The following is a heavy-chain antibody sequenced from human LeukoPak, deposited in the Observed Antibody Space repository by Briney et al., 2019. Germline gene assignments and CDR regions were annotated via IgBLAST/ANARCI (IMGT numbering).Heavy chain of an antibody. J-gene: IGHJ1*01. CDR1: GYTFSSYG. V-gene: IGHV1-18*01. CDR3: ATGPGGSVAEYFQH. CDR2: ISGYNGNT. Sequence: ASVKVSCKTYGYTFSSYGISWVRQAPGQGLEWMGWISGYNGNTNYARKFQDRVSMTTDTSTSTVYMDLRSLRSDDTAVYYCATGPGGSVAEYFQHWGQGTLVTVSS. D-gene: IGHD1-26*01.